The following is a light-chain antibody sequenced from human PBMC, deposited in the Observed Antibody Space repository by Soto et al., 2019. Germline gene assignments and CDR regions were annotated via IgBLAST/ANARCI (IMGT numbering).Light chain of an antibody. Sequence: AIQMTQSPSSLSASVGDRVTITCRASQGIREDLGWYQVKPGKAPKLLIYTASNLQSGVPSRFSGSRSGTDFSLTVNILQAEDFATYYCRQEYNYPLTLGRGTKVEVK. CDR1: QGIRED. V-gene: IGKV1-6*02. CDR2: TAS. CDR3: RQEYNYPLT. J-gene: IGKJ4*01.